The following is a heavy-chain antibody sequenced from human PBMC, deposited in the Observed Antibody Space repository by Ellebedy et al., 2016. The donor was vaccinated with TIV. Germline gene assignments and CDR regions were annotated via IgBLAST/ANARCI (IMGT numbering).Heavy chain of an antibody. J-gene: IGHJ4*02. CDR1: GFTFSSYG. Sequence: PGGSLRLSCAASGFTFSSYGMHWVRQAPGKGLEWVAVIWYDGSNKYYADSVKGRFTISRDNSKNTLYLQMNSLRAEDTAVYYCARDPGYSYAPYYFDYWGQGTLVTVSS. V-gene: IGHV3-33*01. CDR2: IWYDGSNK. CDR3: ARDPGYSYAPYYFDY. D-gene: IGHD5-18*01.